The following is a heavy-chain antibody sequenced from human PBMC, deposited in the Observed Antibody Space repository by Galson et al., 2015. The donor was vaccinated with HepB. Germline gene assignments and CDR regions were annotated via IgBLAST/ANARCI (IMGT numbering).Heavy chain of an antibody. CDR3: AREFYYGDYRGY. D-gene: IGHD4-17*01. CDR1: GFTFSSYW. Sequence: SLRLSCAASGFTFSSYWMHWVRQAPGKGLVWVSRINSDGSSTSYADSVKGRFTISRDNAKNTLYLQMNSLRAEDTAVYYCAREFYYGDYRGYWGQGTLVTVSS. V-gene: IGHV3-74*01. J-gene: IGHJ4*02. CDR2: INSDGSST.